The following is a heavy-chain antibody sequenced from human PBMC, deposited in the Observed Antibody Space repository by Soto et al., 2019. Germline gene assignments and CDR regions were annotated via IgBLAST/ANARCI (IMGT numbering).Heavy chain of an antibody. V-gene: IGHV3-30*03. CDR1: GFTFSSYG. CDR2: ISYDGSNK. Sequence: QVQLVESGGGVVQPGRSLRLSCAASGFTFSSYGMHWVRQAPGKGLEWVAVISYDGSNKYYADSVKGRFTISRDNSKNPXFMQMNSLRAEDTAVYYCYTRRPVEMATIDGYYFDYWGQGTLVTVSS. J-gene: IGHJ4*02. CDR3: YTRRPVEMATIDGYYFDY. D-gene: IGHD5-12*01.